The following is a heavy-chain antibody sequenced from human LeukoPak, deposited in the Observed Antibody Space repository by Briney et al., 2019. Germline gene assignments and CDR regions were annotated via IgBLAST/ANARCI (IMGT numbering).Heavy chain of an antibody. J-gene: IGHJ4*02. CDR2: IYTSGTT. D-gene: IGHD2-21*02. V-gene: IGHV4-4*07. Sequence: SETLSLTCTVSGGSISRCYWNWIRQPAGKELEWIGRIYTSGTTNYNPSLKSRVTMSVDTSKNQFSLKLSSVTAADTAVYYCARGGAYCGGDCYLDYWGQGTLVTVSS. CDR3: ARGGAYCGGDCYLDY. CDR1: GGSISRCY.